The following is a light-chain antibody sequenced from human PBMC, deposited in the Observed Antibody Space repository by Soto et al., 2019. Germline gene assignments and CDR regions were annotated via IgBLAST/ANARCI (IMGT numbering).Light chain of an antibody. V-gene: IGLV2-14*01. CDR1: SSDVGGYNY. Sequence: QSALTQPASVSGSPGQSITISCTGTSSDVGGYNYVSWYQQHPGKAPKLMIYDVSNRPSGVSNRFSGSKSGNTASLTISGLQAEDEADYYCSSYTSSSPHVFGGGTKLTVL. J-gene: IGLJ2*01. CDR3: SSYTSSSPHV. CDR2: DVS.